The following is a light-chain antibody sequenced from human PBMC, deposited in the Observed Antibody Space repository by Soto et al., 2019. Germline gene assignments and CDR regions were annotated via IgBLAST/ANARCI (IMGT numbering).Light chain of an antibody. CDR2: KGS. CDR3: HQYNSYPWT. J-gene: IGKJ1*01. Sequence: DIQMTQSPSTLSASVGDRVTITCRASQSISDWLAWYQQNPGKAPKVLIYKGSFLENGVPSRFSGSGSGTEFPLTIDSLQADDFATYYCHQYNSYPWTFGQGTKVEIK. V-gene: IGKV1-5*03. CDR1: QSISDW.